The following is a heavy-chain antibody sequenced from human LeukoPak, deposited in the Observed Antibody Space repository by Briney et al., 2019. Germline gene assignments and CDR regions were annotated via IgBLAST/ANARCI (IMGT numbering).Heavy chain of an antibody. D-gene: IGHD2-15*01. V-gene: IGHV1-2*06. CDR3: ARDQGYCSGGSCYSWVY. CDR1: GYTFTGYY. Sequence: ASVKVSCKASGYTFTGYYMHWVRQAPGQGLEWMGRINPNSGGTNYAQKFQGRVTMTRDTSISTAYMELSRRRSDDTAVYYCARDQGYCSGGSCYSWVYWGQGTLVTVSS. J-gene: IGHJ4*02. CDR2: INPNSGGT.